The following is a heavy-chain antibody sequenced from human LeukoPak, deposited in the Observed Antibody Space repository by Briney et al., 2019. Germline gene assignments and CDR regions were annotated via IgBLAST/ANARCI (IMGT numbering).Heavy chain of an antibody. CDR2: IIPILGIA. CDR1: MVTFSSYT. CDR3: ARYQYYYDSSGYPVDY. Sequence: SVRVSCKPSMVTFSSYTISWVRQAPGQGLEWMGRIIPILGIANYAQKFQGRVTITADKSTSTAYMELSSLRSEDTAVYYCARYQYYYDSSGYPVDYWGQGTLVTVSS. V-gene: IGHV1-69*02. J-gene: IGHJ4*02. D-gene: IGHD3-22*01.